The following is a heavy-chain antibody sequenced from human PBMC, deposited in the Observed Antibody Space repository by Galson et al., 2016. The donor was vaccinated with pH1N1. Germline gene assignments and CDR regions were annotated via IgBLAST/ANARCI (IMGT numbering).Heavy chain of an antibody. D-gene: IGHD5-18*01. CDR2: ISRSVTNI. Sequence: SLRLSCAASGFSLSSYSMNWVRQAPGKGLEWVSYISRSVTNIYYEGSVKGRFTISRDTAKHSLYLQMDSLRLDDRTLCFYSRDLGYGNGFYYYYYREVWGNGSTVTVCS. CDR3: SRDLGYGNGFYYYYYREV. V-gene: IGHV3-48*04. J-gene: IGHJ6*03. CDR1: GFSLSSYS.